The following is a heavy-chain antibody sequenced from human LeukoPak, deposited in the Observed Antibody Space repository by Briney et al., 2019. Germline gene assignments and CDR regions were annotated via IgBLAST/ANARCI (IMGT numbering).Heavy chain of an antibody. J-gene: IGHJ4*02. V-gene: IGHV4-39*07. Sequence: SETLSLTCTVSGGSISSSSYYWGWIRQPPGKGLEWIGSIYYSGSTYYNPSLKSRVTISVDTSKNQFSLKVNSLTTADTAVYYCAREGRGQQLTPIDYWGPGALVTVSS. CDR3: AREGRGQQLTPIDY. D-gene: IGHD6-13*01. CDR2: IYYSGST. CDR1: GGSISSSSYY.